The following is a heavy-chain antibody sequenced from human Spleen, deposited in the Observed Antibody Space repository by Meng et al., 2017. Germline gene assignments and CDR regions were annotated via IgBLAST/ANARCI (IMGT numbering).Heavy chain of an antibody. D-gene: IGHD3-22*01. CDR1: GYTFTAYW. CDR2: IHPNSGDT. V-gene: IGHV1-2*06. Sequence: ASVKVSCKPSGYTFTAYWLHWVRQAPGQGLEWMGRIHPNSGDTNYAQKFQGRVTMTRDTSISTAYMELRRLTFDDTAVYYCARDSHSSSWYYFDYWGQGTLVTVSS. CDR3: ARDSHSSSWYYFDY. J-gene: IGHJ4*02.